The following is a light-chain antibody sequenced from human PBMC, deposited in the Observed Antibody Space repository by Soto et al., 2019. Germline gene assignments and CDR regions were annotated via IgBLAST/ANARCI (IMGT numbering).Light chain of an antibody. Sequence: DIQLTQSPSFLSASVGDRVTITCRASQVITNHLAWYQQKPGKAPKLLIYAASTLQSGVPSRFSGSGSGTEFRLTISSLQPEDFAAYYCQQINIYPYTFGQGTKLEIK. CDR2: AAS. CDR3: QQINIYPYT. J-gene: IGKJ2*01. V-gene: IGKV1-9*01. CDR1: QVITNH.